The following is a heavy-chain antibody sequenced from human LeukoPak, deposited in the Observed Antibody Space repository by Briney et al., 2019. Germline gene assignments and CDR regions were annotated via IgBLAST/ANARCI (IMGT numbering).Heavy chain of an antibody. D-gene: IGHD4-17*01. Sequence: PGRSLRLSCAASGFTFSSYAMHWVRQATGKGLEWVSGIGTAGDTYYPGSVKGRFTISRENAKNSLYLQMNSLRAGDTAVYYCARGRNFYGDYPLFDYWGQGTLVTVSS. V-gene: IGHV3-13*04. CDR2: IGTAGDT. CDR1: GFTFSSYA. CDR3: ARGRNFYGDYPLFDY. J-gene: IGHJ4*02.